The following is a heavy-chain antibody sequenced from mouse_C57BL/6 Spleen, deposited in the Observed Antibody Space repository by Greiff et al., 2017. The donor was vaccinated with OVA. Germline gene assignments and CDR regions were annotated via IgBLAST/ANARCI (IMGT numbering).Heavy chain of an antibody. CDR2: ISDGGSYT. J-gene: IGHJ4*01. D-gene: IGHD2-4*01. Sequence: EVNLVESGGGLVKPGGSLKLSCAASGFTFSSYAMSWVRQTPEKRLEWVATISDGGSYTYYPDNVKGRFTISRDNAKNNLYLQMSHLKSEDTAMYYCARGYYDPYYAMDYWGQGTSVTVAS. V-gene: IGHV5-4*03. CDR3: ARGYYDPYYAMDY. CDR1: GFTFSSYA.